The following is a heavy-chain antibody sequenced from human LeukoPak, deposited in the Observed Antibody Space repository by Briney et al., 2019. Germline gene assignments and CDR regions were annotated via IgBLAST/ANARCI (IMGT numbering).Heavy chain of an antibody. CDR1: GFPLRSYD. D-gene: IGHD6-19*01. J-gene: IGHJ5*02. Sequence: QPGGSLRLSCAASGFPLRSYDMTWVRQAPGRGLEWVSSIRPSGDNTYYGDSVKGRFTISRDNSKNTVYLEMNNMRVDDTAVYYCARVAGWHWFDPWGQGTLVTVSS. V-gene: IGHV3-23*01. CDR2: IRPSGDNT. CDR3: ARVAGWHWFDP.